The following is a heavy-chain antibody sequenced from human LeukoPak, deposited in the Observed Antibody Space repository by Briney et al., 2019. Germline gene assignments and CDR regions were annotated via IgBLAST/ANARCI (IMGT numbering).Heavy chain of an antibody. CDR2: IYYSGST. CDR3: AREFGGHYYYYYMDV. Sequence: SETLSLTCTVSGGSISSGDYYWSWIRQPPGKGLEWIGYIYYSGSTYYNPSLKSRVTISVDTSKNQFSLKLSSVTAADTAVYYCAREFGGHYYYYYMDVWGKGTTVTVSS. V-gene: IGHV4-30-4*08. J-gene: IGHJ6*03. D-gene: IGHD3-10*01. CDR1: GGSISSGDYY.